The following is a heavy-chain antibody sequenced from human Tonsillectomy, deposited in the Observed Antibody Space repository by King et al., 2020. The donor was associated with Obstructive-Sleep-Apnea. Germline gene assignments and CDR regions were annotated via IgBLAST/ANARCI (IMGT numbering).Heavy chain of an antibody. Sequence: QLQESGPGLVKPSETLSLTCTVSGGSISSYYWSWIRQPAGKGLEWIGRIYTSGSTNYNPSLKSRVTMSEDTSKNQFSLKLSSVTAADTAVYYCARAKYYYGSGSQYWYFDLWGCGTLVTVSS. V-gene: IGHV4-4*07. CDR1: GGSISSYY. D-gene: IGHD3-10*01. CDR3: ARAKYYYGSGSQYWYFDL. CDR2: IYTSGST. J-gene: IGHJ2*01.